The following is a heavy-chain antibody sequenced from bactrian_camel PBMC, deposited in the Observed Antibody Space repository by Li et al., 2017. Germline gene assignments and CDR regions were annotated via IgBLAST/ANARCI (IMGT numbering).Heavy chain of an antibody. D-gene: IGHD4*01. CDR3: SARGVPSDSLCSPDHWGSDVGY. CDR1: GIAASSYY. V-gene: IGHV3S28*01. CDR2: IDTGDGST. Sequence: QLVESGGGSVQAGGSLRLTCAASGIAASSYYMGWFRQAPGQEREGVAAIDTGDGSTYYLNSVEGRFAISHDNAKNTLYLQMDNLKPEDTAVYYCSARGVPSDSLCSPDHWGSDVGYWGPGTQVTVS. J-gene: IGHJ4*01.